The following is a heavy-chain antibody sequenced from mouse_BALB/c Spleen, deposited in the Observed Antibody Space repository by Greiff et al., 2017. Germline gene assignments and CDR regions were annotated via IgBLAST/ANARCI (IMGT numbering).Heavy chain of an antibody. CDR2: ISSGGSYT. Sequence: DVKLVESGGGLVKPGGSLKLSCAASGFTFSSYAMSWVRQTPEKRLEWVATISSGGSYTYYPDSVKGRFTISRDNAKNTLYLQMSSLRSEDTAMYYCARPELTGTAFDYWGQGTTLTVSS. J-gene: IGHJ2*01. D-gene: IGHD4-1*01. CDR3: ARPELTGTAFDY. V-gene: IGHV5-9-3*01. CDR1: GFTFSSYA.